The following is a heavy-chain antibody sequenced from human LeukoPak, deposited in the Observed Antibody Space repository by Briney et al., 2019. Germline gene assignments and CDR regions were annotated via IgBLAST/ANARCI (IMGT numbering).Heavy chain of an antibody. J-gene: IGHJ4*02. CDR2: INPNSGGT. CDR1: GYTFTGYY. CDR3: ASGGCSSTSCHNLDY. D-gene: IGHD2-2*01. V-gene: IGHV1-2*02. Sequence: GASVKVSCKASGYTFTGYYMHWVRQAPGQGLEWMGWINPNSGGTNYAQKFQGRVTMTRDTSISTAYMKLSRLRSDDTAVYYCASGGCSSTSCHNLDYWGQGTLVTVSS.